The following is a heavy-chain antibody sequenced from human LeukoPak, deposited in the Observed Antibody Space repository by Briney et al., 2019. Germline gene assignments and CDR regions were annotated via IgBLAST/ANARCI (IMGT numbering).Heavy chain of an antibody. CDR3: ARLSGDDWYFDL. V-gene: IGHV3-23*01. J-gene: IGHJ2*01. CDR2: ISDNVGST. CDR1: GFTFSSYA. D-gene: IGHD4-17*01. Sequence: GGSLRLSCAASGFTFSSYAMSWVRQAPGKGLEWVSIISDNVGSTYYADSVKGRFTISRDNSKNTLYPQMNSLRAEDTAVYYCARLSGDDWYFDLWGRGTLVTVSS.